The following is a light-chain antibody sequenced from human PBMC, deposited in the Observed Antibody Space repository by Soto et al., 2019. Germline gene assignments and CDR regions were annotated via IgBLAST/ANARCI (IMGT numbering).Light chain of an antibody. CDR1: QRVSSSY. CDR2: GAS. V-gene: IGKV3-20*01. CDR3: QQCGSSPWT. Sequence: EIVLTQSPGILSLSPGERDTLSWRASQRVSSSYLAWYQQKPGQAPRLLIYGASSRATGIPDRFSGSGSGTDFTLTISRLEPEDFAVYYCQQCGSSPWTFGQGTKVEIK. J-gene: IGKJ1*01.